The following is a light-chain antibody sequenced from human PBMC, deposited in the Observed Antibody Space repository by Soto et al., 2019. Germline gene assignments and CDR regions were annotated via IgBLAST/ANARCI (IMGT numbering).Light chain of an antibody. V-gene: IGKV1D-12*01. Sequence: DIQMTQSPSFVSASVGDGVTITCRASQGIGSWLAWYQQKPGKAPQLLIYAASRLQRGVPSRFRGSGSGTEFTLTISNLQPEDFATYYCQQANSFPLIFGPGTKVDIK. J-gene: IGKJ3*01. CDR1: QGIGSW. CDR2: AAS. CDR3: QQANSFPLI.